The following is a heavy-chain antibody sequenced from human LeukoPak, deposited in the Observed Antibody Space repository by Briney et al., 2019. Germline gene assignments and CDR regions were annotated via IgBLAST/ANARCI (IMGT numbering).Heavy chain of an antibody. Sequence: SVKVSCKASGGTFSCYSITWVRQAPRQGLEWMGGIMPLFNTANYAQQFQGRVTITTDESTSTAYMELSSLRFEDTAMYYCARVDRYHYYLDVWGKGTTVTVSS. J-gene: IGHJ6*03. CDR3: ARVDRYHYYLDV. CDR2: IMPLFNTA. V-gene: IGHV1-69*05. CDR1: GGTFSCYS.